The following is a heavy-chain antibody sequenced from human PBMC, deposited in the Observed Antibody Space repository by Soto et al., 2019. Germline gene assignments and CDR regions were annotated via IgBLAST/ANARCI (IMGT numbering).Heavy chain of an antibody. V-gene: IGHV1-18*01. CDR2: ISAHNGNT. CDR1: GYAFTTYG. J-gene: IGHJ4*02. Sequence: QVHLVQSGAEVKKPGASVKVSCKGSGYAFTTYGITWVRQAPGQGLEWMGWISAHNGNTNYAQKLQGRVTVTRDTSSSTAYMELRSLRSDDTAVYYCARGRYGDYWGQGAMVTVSS. CDR3: ARGRYGDY. D-gene: IGHD1-1*01.